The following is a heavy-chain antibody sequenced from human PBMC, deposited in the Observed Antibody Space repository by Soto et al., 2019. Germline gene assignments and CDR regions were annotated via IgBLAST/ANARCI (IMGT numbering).Heavy chain of an antibody. Sequence: QVRLVESGGGLVKPGGSLRLSCAASGFRFSDYYMSWLRKAPGKGLEWVSYIGSSGTNKYYADSVRGRFTISRDNAKNSLYLQMSSLRAEDTALYFCARDAAGTGNFDPWGQGTLVTVSS. V-gene: IGHV3-11*01. CDR1: GFRFSDYY. J-gene: IGHJ5*02. D-gene: IGHD3-10*01. CDR2: IGSSGTNK. CDR3: ARDAAGTGNFDP.